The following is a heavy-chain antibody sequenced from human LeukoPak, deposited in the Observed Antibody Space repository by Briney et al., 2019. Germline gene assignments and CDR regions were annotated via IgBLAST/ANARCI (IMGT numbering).Heavy chain of an antibody. D-gene: IGHD2-15*01. CDR1: GFTFSSYW. CDR2: INSDGSFT. J-gene: IGHJ4*02. V-gene: IGHV3-74*01. Sequence: GGSLRLSCEATGFTFSSYWMHWVRQAPGKGLVWVSRINSDGSFTNYADSVKGRFTISRDNAKNTLYLQMNSLRAEDTAVYYCAREFGSSRYFDYWGQGIPVTVSS. CDR3: AREFGSSRYFDY.